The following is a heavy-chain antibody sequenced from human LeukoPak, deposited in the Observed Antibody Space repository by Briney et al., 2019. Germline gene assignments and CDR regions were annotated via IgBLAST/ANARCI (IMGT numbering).Heavy chain of an antibody. J-gene: IGHJ4*02. V-gene: IGHV3-11*04. CDR3: ARYGREDISSPLDY. CDR2: ISSSGSTI. Sequence: PGGSLRLSCAASGFTFSDYYMSWIRQAPGKGLEWVSYISSSGSTIYYADSVKGRFTISRDNAKDSLYLQMNSLRAEDTAVYYCARYGREDISSPLDYWGQGTLVTVSS. CDR1: GFTFSDYY. D-gene: IGHD5-12*01.